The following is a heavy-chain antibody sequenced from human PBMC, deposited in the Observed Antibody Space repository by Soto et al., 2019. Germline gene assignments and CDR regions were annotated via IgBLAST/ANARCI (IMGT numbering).Heavy chain of an antibody. Sequence: SETLSLTCSVSGGSISSYFRNWLRQPPGKGLEWIGYIYDDGTTDYNPSLKSRVTILLDMSKNQFSLKLSSVTAADTAVYYCVSSRSAIYGDALDVWGQGTMVTVS. D-gene: IGHD2-2*01. CDR2: IYDDGTT. CDR3: VSSRSAIYGDALDV. V-gene: IGHV4-59*03. CDR1: GGSISSYF. J-gene: IGHJ3*01.